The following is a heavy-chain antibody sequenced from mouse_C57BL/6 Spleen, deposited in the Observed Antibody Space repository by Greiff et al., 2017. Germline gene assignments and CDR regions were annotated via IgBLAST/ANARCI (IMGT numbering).Heavy chain of an antibody. V-gene: IGHV1-69*01. CDR1: GFTFTSYW. CDR2: IDPFDSYT. J-gene: IGHJ4*01. Sequence: QVQLQQPGAELVMPGASVKLSCKASGFTFTSYWMHWVKQRPGQGLEWIGEIDPFDSYTNYTHKLKGKSTLTVDKSASTAYLQLSSLTSEDSAVYYCARIYGSGYAMDYWGQGTSVTVSS. CDR3: ARIYGSGYAMDY. D-gene: IGHD1-1*01.